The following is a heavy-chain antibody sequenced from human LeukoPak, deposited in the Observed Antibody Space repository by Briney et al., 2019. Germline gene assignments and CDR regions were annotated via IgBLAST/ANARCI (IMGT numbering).Heavy chain of an antibody. Sequence: PSGTLSLTCAVSGGSISSSNWWSWVRQPPGKGLEWIGEIYHSGSTNYNPSLKGRVTISEDKSKSQFSLKLSSVTAADTAVYYCSGWSGTNFDYRGQGTLVTVSS. D-gene: IGHD6-19*01. CDR1: GGSISSSNW. J-gene: IGHJ4*02. V-gene: IGHV4-4*02. CDR2: IYHSGST. CDR3: SGWSGTNFDY.